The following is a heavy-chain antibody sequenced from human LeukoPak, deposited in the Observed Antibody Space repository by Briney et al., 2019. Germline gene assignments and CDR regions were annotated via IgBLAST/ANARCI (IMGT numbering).Heavy chain of an antibody. CDR3: ARDLGYGYGSVWHKYFDY. J-gene: IGHJ4*01. CDR2: IDPNSGGT. D-gene: IGHD5-18*01. Sequence: GASVKVSCKASGYTFSGHYLHWVRQAPGQGLEWIGHIDPNSGGTKYAQKFQGRVTMTRDTSTTSAYMELSSLIFDDTAVYYCARDLGYGYGSVWHKYFDYWGHGTLVTVSS. V-gene: IGHV1-2*06. CDR1: GYTFSGHY.